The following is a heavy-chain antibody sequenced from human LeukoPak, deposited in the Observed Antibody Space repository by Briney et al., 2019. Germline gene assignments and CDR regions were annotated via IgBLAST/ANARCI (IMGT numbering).Heavy chain of an antibody. V-gene: IGHV4-30-4*01. CDR3: AREALRPSRWFDP. J-gene: IGHJ5*02. D-gene: IGHD4-17*01. CDR2: IYYSGST. CDR1: GGSISSGDYY. Sequence: SETLSLTCTVSGGSISSGDYYWSWIRRPPGKGLEWIGYIYYSGSTYYNPSLKSRVTISVDTSNNQFSLKLSSVTAADTAVYYCAREALRPSRWFDPWGQGTLVTVPS.